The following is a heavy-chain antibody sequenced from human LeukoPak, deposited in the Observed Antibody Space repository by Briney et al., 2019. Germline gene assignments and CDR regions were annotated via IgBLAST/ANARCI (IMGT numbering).Heavy chain of an antibody. CDR1: GFTFSSYG. D-gene: IGHD5-24*01. V-gene: IGHV3-33*01. J-gene: IGHJ4*02. CDR2: IWYDGSKK. CDR3: ARSRDGYSSFDY. Sequence: GGSLRLSCAASGFTFSSYGMHWVRQAPGKGLEWVAVIWYDGSKKYYADSVKGRFTISRDNSKNTLYLQMNSLRAEDTAVYYCARSRDGYSSFDYWGQGTLVTVSS.